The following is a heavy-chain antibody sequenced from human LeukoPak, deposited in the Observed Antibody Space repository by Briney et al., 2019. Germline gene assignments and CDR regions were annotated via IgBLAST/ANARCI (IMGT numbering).Heavy chain of an antibody. CDR3: AGRRADTCNFCFVY. CDR2: MYDRGDT. J-gene: IGHJ4*02. V-gene: IGHV3-66*02. CDR1: GFTVTSNF. D-gene: IGHD1-1*01. Sequence: GGSLRLSCAVWGFTVTSNFVSWVRQAPGKGLEWVSVMYDRGDTYYADSVEGRFTVFRDTSKNTLFLQLNNVGAEDTAVYYCAGRRADTCNFCFVYWGQGTLVTVSS.